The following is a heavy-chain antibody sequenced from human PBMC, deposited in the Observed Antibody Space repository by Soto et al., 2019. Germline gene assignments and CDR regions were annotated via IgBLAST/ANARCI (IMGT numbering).Heavy chain of an antibody. Sequence: QVQLRESGPGLVKPSQTLLLTCSVSGASIAGGSYYWSWLRQPPGKCLEWIGYIPSRGRPFYHPSLASRSITSSGTSKNQLSLQLTSVTAAYTAVYYCVIAHYSGYDCALWGQGTLIYVSS. CDR2: IPSRGRP. CDR1: GASIAGGSYY. J-gene: IGHJ4*02. V-gene: IGHV4-30-4*01. CDR3: VIAHYSGYDCAL. D-gene: IGHD5-12*01.